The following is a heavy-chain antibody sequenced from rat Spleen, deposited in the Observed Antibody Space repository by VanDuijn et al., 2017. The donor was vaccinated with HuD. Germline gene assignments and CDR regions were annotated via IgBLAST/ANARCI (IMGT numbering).Heavy chain of an antibody. V-gene: IGHV5-25*01. CDR1: GFTFSTFP. CDR2: ISSGGGDT. D-gene: IGHD1-12*02. J-gene: IGHJ2*01. Sequence: EVKLVESGGGLVQPGRSLKLSCAASGFTFSTFPMAWVRQAPKMGLEWVASISSGGGDTYYPDSVRGRFTISRDNAKSTLYLQMDSLRSEDTATYYCATDPFITMMVLITSYYFDYWGQGVMVTVSS. CDR3: ATDPFITMMVLITSYYFDY.